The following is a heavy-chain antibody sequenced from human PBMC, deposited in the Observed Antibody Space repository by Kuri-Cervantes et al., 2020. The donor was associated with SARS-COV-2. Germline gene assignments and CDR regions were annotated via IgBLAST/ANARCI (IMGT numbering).Heavy chain of an antibody. CDR1: GFTFSSYE. V-gene: IGHV3-48*03. Sequence: LSLTCAASGFTFSSYEMNWVRQAPGKGLEWVSYISNSVSTIYYADSVKGRFTISRDNAKNSLYLQMNSLRAEDTAVYYCAREIYSSGWYRGDAFDIWGQGTMVTVSS. CDR2: ISNSVSTI. J-gene: IGHJ3*02. D-gene: IGHD6-19*01. CDR3: AREIYSSGWYRGDAFDI.